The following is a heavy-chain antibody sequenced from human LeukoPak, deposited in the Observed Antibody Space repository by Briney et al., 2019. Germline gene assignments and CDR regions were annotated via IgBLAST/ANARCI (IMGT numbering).Heavy chain of an antibody. Sequence: GASVKVSCKASGGTFSSYAISWVRQAPGQGLEWMGRIIPILGIANYAQKFQGRVTITADKSTSTAYMELSSLRSEDTAVYYCARSPYYDSSGYPHFNWFDPWGQGTLVTVSS. CDR3: ARSPYYDSSGYPHFNWFDP. J-gene: IGHJ5*02. CDR1: GGTFSSYA. V-gene: IGHV1-69*04. D-gene: IGHD3-22*01. CDR2: IIPILGIA.